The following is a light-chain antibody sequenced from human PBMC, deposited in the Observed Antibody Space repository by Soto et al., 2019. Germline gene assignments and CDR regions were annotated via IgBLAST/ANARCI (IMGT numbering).Light chain of an antibody. V-gene: IGLV1-44*01. Sequence: QSVLTQPPSASGTPGQRVTISCSGSSSNIGTNTVNWYQQLPGTAPKLVIYTNNQRPSGVPDRFSGSKSGTSASLAISGLQSEDEADYYCAAWDDSLSGNVVFGGGTKLTVL. CDR3: AAWDDSLSGNVV. J-gene: IGLJ2*01. CDR1: SSNIGTNT. CDR2: TNN.